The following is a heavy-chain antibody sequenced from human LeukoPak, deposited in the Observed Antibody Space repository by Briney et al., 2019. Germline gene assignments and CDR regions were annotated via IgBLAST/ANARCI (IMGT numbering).Heavy chain of an antibody. CDR1: GFTFSSYA. V-gene: IGHV3-64*01. CDR2: ISSNGGST. Sequence: GGSLRLSCAASGFTFSSYAMHWVRQAPGKGLEYVSAISSNGGSTYYANSVKGRFTISRDNSKNTLYLQMGSLRAEDTAVYFCAREGNYDFWSGYSEFDYWGQGTLVTVSS. D-gene: IGHD3-3*01. CDR3: AREGNYDFWSGYSEFDY. J-gene: IGHJ4*02.